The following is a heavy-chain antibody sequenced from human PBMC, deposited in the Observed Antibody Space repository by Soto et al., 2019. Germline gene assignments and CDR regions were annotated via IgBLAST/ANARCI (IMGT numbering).Heavy chain of an antibody. J-gene: IGHJ6*02. Sequence: GGSLRLSCAASGFTFSSYEMNWVRQAPGKGLEWVSYISSSGSTIYYADSVKGRFTISRDNAKNSLYLQMNSLRAEDTAVYYGARSYGDYVYYYYGMDVWGQGTTVTVSS. CDR1: GFTFSSYE. CDR2: ISSSGSTI. V-gene: IGHV3-48*03. D-gene: IGHD4-17*01. CDR3: ARSYGDYVYYYYGMDV.